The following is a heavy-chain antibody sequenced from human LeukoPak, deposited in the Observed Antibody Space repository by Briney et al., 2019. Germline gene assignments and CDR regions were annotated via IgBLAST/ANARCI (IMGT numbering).Heavy chain of an antibody. V-gene: IGHV1-69*06. CDR2: IIPIFGTA. D-gene: IGHD3-22*01. CDR3: ARVGYYYDSGLDY. CDR1: GGTFSSYA. J-gene: IGHJ4*02. Sequence: SVKVSCKASGGTFSSYAISWVRQAPGQGLEWMGGIIPIFGTANYAQKFQGRVTITADKSTSTAYLELSSLRSEDTAVYYCARVGYYYDSGLDYWGQGTLVTVSS.